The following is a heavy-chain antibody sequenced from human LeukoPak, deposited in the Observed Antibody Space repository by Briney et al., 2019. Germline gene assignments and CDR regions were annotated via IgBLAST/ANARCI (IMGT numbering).Heavy chain of an antibody. CDR2: IWYDGSNK. J-gene: IGHJ6*02. D-gene: IGHD3-10*01. V-gene: IGHV3-33*01. Sequence: PGGSLRLSCAASGFTFSSYGMHWVRQAPGKGLEWVAVIWYDGSNKYYADSVKGRFTISRDNSKNTLYLQVNSLRPEDTAVYYCARDQAFYGSGWRGSSYYYAMDVWGQGTTVTVSS. CDR3: ARDQAFYGSGWRGSSYYYAMDV. CDR1: GFTFSSYG.